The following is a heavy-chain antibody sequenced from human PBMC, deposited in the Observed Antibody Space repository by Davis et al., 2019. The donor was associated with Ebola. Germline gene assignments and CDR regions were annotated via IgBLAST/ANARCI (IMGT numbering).Heavy chain of an antibody. CDR1: GGSISSYY. CDR2: IYHNRST. Sequence: MPSETLSLTCTVSGGSISSYYWSWIRQPPGKGLEWIGYIYHNRSTNYNPSLKSRVTISVDTSKNQFSLKLSSVTAADTAVYYCAREGYYDYVWGTYPDAWFDPWGQGTLVTVSS. D-gene: IGHD3-16*02. CDR3: AREGYYDYVWGTYPDAWFDP. V-gene: IGHV4-59*01. J-gene: IGHJ5*02.